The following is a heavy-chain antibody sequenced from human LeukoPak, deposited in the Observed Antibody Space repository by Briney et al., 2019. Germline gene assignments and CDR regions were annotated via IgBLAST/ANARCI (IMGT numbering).Heavy chain of an antibody. CDR3: AHGGSGNGPGAFDI. CDR1: GGSISSGGYS. J-gene: IGHJ3*02. Sequence: SQTLSLTCAVSGGSISSGGYSWSWIRQPPGKGLEWIGYIYHSGSTYYNPSLKSRVTISVDRSKNQFSLKLSSVTAADTAVYYCAHGGSGNGPGAFDIWGRGTMVTVSS. D-gene: IGHD3-10*01. CDR2: IYHSGST. V-gene: IGHV4-30-2*01.